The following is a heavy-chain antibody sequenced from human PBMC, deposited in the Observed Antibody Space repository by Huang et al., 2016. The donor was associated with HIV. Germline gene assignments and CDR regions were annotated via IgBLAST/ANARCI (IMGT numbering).Heavy chain of an antibody. D-gene: IGHD5-18*01. CDR3: ARGGGIQLWLLGYYYMDV. V-gene: IGHV1-18*01. J-gene: IGHJ6*03. CDR1: GYTFSSFG. Sequence: QVQLVQSGAEVKKPGASVKVSCKASGYTFSSFGISWVRQAPGQGLEWGGWSSFDNGNTKFAQKCQGRLTMTTDTSTSTAYMERRSLRSDDTAVYYCARGGGIQLWLLGYYYMDVWGNGTTVTVSS. CDR2: SSFDNGNT.